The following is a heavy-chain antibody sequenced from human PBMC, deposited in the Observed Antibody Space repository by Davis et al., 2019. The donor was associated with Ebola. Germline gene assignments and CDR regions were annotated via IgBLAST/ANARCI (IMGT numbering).Heavy chain of an antibody. CDR3: ARDQGGRYYYYGMDV. D-gene: IGHD3-16*01. CDR2: INHSGST. V-gene: IGHV4-34*01. Sequence: MPSETLSLTCAVYGGSFSGYYWSWIRQPPGKGLEWIGEINHSGSTNYNPSLKSRVTISVDTSKNQFSLKLSSVTAADTAVYYCARDQGGRYYYYGMDVWGQGTTVTVSS. J-gene: IGHJ6*02. CDR1: GGSFSGYY.